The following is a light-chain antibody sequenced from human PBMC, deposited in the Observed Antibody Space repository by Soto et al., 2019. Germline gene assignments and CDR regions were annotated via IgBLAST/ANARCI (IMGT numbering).Light chain of an antibody. CDR2: EVN. V-gene: IGLV2-23*02. Sequence: QSALTQPASVSGSPGQSITISCTGSSSDVGSYNAVSWYQQHPGKAPKLMIYEVNKRPSGVSNRFSGSKSGNTASLTISGLQSDDESAYYCCSDAGSGAWVFGGGTKVTVL. J-gene: IGLJ3*02. CDR3: CSDAGSGAWV. CDR1: SSDVGSYNA.